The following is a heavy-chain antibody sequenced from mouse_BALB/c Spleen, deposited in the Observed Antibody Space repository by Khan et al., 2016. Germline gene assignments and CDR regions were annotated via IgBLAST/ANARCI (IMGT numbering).Heavy chain of an antibody. CDR2: NAPGSGST. V-gene: IGHV1S41*01. CDR1: GYTFTSYW. Sequence: DLVKPGASVKLSCKATGYTFTSYWINWIKQRPGQGLEWIGRNAPGSGSTYYNEMFKGKATLTVDTSSSTAYIQLSSLSSEDSAVYVCASKVTVPLMDYWGQGTSVTVSS. CDR3: ASKVTVPLMDY. D-gene: IGHD2-1*01. J-gene: IGHJ4*01.